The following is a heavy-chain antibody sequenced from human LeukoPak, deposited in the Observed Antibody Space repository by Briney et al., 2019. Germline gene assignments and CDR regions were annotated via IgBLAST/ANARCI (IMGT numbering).Heavy chain of an antibody. CDR1: GFIFSNYA. J-gene: IGHJ6*02. CDR3: AKVECSGGSCYRGMSWRYYYYGMDV. D-gene: IGHD2-15*01. Sequence: PGGSLRLSCAASGFIFSNYAMNWVRQAPGQGLEWVAVISYDGSNKYYAESVKGRFTISRDSSKNTVYLQMDSLRVEDTAVYYCAKVECSGGSCYRGMSWRYYYYGMDVWGQGTTVTVSS. V-gene: IGHV3-30*18. CDR2: ISYDGSNK.